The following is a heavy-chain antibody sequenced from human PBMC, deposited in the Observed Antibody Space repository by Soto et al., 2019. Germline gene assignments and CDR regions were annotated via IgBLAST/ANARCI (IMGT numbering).Heavy chain of an antibody. V-gene: IGHV1-3*01. D-gene: IGHD3-10*01. CDR1: GYTFTSYA. J-gene: IGHJ3*02. CDR2: INAGNGNT. CDR3: ARVALLWFGDAHDAFDI. Sequence: QVQLVQSGAEVKKPGASVKVSCKASGYTFTSYAMHWVRQAPGQRLEWMGWINAGNGNTKYSQKFQGRVTITRDTSASTAYMELSSLRSEDTAVYYCARVALLWFGDAHDAFDIWGQGTMVTVSS.